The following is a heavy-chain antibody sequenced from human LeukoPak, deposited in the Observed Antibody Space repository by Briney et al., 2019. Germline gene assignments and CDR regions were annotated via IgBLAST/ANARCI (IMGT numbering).Heavy chain of an antibody. CDR2: IYYSGTT. D-gene: IGHD2-15*01. CDR3: AAHYCSAGSCYYDP. Sequence: SETLSLTCTVSGGSISSSTYYWGWMRQPPGKGLEWIGSIYYSGTTYYNPSLKSRVTISVDTSKNQFSLKLSSVTAADTAVYYCAAHYCSAGSCYYDPWGQGTLVTVSS. V-gene: IGHV4-39*01. CDR1: GGSISSSTYY. J-gene: IGHJ5*02.